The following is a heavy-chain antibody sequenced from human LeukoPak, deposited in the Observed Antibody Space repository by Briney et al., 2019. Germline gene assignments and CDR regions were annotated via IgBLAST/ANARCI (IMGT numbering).Heavy chain of an antibody. V-gene: IGHV3-7*01. CDR3: ARDLFGWSSLGH. CDR2: VQPDGSAK. J-gene: IGHJ1*01. Sequence: QPGGSLRLSCAASGFTFRSNWMNWVRQAPGKGLEWVAHVQPDGSAKIYADSVKGRFTISRDNAKDSVYLQMNSLRVEDTAVYYCARDLFGWSSLGHWGQGTLVTVSS. D-gene: IGHD6-19*01. CDR1: GFTFRSNW.